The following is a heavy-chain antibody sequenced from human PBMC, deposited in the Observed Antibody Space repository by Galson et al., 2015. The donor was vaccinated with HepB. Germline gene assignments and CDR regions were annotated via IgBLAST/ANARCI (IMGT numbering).Heavy chain of an antibody. Sequence: SLRLSCAASGFTFSTYNMNWVRQAPGKGLEWVSSISSSGSYKYYADSLKGRFTISRDNAHNSLFLQMDTLTVEDTALYYCAREYYRSGWDDPFDIWGQGTMVTVSS. CDR3: AREYYRSGWDDPFDI. D-gene: IGHD6-19*01. CDR2: ISSSGSYK. V-gene: IGHV3-21*06. J-gene: IGHJ3*02. CDR1: GFTFSTYN.